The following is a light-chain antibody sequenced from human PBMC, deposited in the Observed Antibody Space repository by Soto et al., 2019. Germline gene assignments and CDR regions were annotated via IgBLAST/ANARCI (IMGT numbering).Light chain of an antibody. CDR2: GAS. Sequence: EIVLTQSPGTLSLSPGERATLSCRASQSVSSSYLAWYQQKPGQAPRLLIYGASSRATGIPDRFSGSGSGTEFTLTIRRLEPEDFAVYYCKQYGSSPSCGQGTKVDIK. CDR3: KQYGSSPS. V-gene: IGKV3-20*01. CDR1: QSVSSSY. J-gene: IGKJ1*01.